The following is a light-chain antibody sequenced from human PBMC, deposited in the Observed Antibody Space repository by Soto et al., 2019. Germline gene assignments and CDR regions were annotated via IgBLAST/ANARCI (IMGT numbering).Light chain of an antibody. Sequence: QSVLTQPPSASGTPGQRVTISCSGSSSNIGRYYVYWYQQFPGTAPKLLIYRNDQRPSGVPERFSASKSGTSASLAISGLRSEDEAEYYCATWDDILRVVFGGGTTVTVL. V-gene: IGLV1-47*01. CDR2: RND. J-gene: IGLJ2*01. CDR1: SSNIGRYY. CDR3: ATWDDILRVV.